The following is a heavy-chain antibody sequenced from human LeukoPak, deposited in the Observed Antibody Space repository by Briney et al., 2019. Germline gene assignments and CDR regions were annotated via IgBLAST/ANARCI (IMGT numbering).Heavy chain of an antibody. Sequence: SGGSLRLSCAASGFTVSSNYMSWIRQAPGKGLEWVSYISSSGSTIYYADSVKGRFTISRDNAKNSLYLQMNSLRAEDTAVYYCARNLASLNWFDPWGQGTLVTVSS. V-gene: IGHV3-11*04. CDR3: ARNLASLNWFDP. D-gene: IGHD1-7*01. J-gene: IGHJ5*02. CDR1: GFTVSSNY. CDR2: ISSSGSTI.